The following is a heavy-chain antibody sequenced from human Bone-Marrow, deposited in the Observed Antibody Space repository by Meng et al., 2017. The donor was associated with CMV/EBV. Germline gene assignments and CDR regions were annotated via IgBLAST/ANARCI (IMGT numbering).Heavy chain of an antibody. Sequence: QVKRMELGWGVCQPGGTCRCSVTTCGVTFSSDGMHWVRQAPGKGLEWVALIRYDGSNKYYADSVKGRFTISRDNSKNTLYLQMNSLRAEDTAVYYCAQTTVTPVPFDYWGQGTLFTVSS. J-gene: IGHJ4*02. CDR2: IRYDGSNK. CDR1: GVTFSSDG. D-gene: IGHD4-17*01. V-gene: IGHV3-30*02. CDR3: AQTTVTPVPFDY.